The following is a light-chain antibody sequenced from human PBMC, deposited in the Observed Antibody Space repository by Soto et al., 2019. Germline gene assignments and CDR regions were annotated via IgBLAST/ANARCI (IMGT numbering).Light chain of an antibody. Sequence: SYDLTQPPSVSVAPGQTARVPCGGDNIGTKSVHWYQQKPGQAPVVVVYDDSDRPSGIPERFSGSNSGNTATLTISRVEAGDGADYYCQVWDSSSDDVLFGGGTKLTVL. V-gene: IGLV3-21*02. J-gene: IGLJ2*01. CDR1: NIGTKS. CDR2: DDS. CDR3: QVWDSSSDDVL.